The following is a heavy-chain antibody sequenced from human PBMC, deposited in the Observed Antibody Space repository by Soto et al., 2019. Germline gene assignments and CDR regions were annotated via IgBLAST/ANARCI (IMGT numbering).Heavy chain of an antibody. D-gene: IGHD4-4*01. CDR2: ISGSGGST. Sequence: GGSLRLSCAASGFTFSSYAMSWVRQAPGKGLEWVSAISGSGGSTYYADSVKGRFTISRDNSKNTLYLQMNSLRAEDTAVYYCVSSTASTTVQRGALFDPWGQGTLVTVSS. J-gene: IGHJ5*02. CDR3: VSSTASTTVQRGALFDP. V-gene: IGHV3-23*01. CDR1: GFTFSSYA.